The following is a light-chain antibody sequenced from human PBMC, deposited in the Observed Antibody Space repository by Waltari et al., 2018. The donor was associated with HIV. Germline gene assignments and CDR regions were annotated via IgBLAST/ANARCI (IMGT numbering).Light chain of an antibody. J-gene: IGLJ1*01. CDR1: ISTAGSPH. V-gene: IGLV1-44*01. CDR2: NTD. CDR3: AAWDDRLNAYV. Sequence: SVLTQPPSSSGTPGQRVTIPCSATISTAGSPHVNWYQPVPGAAPKLRILNTDELPSWVPDRFSGSKSGTSASLAISGLQSEDEADYYCAAWDDRLNAYVFGTGTTVTVL.